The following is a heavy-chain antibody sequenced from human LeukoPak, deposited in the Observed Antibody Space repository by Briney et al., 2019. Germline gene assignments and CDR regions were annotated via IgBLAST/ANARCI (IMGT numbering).Heavy chain of an antibody. J-gene: IGHJ5*02. V-gene: IGHV4-38-2*02. D-gene: IGHD3-9*01. Sequence: PSETLSLTCAVSGYSISSGYYWGWIRQPPGKGLEWIGSIYHSGSTYYNPSLKSRVTISVDTSKNQFSLKLSSVTAADTAVYYCSRDRWYDILTGYYGRPANWFDPWGQGTLVTVSS. CDR3: SRDRWYDILTGYYGRPANWFDP. CDR1: GYSISSGYY. CDR2: IYHSGST.